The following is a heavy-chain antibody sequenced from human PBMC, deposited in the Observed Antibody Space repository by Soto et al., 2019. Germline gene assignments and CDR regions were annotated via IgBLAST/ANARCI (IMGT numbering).Heavy chain of an antibody. J-gene: IGHJ4*02. CDR1: GGSFSGYF. CDR3: ARALGYTYGHLPIDY. CDR2: IIPDGGI. Sequence: SETLSLTCAVSGGSFSGYFWSWIRQSPGKGLEWLGEIIPDGGINYNPSLKSRVTISLDTSKNHFSLKLNSVTAADTAVYYCARALGYTYGHLPIDYWGQGTLVTVSS. V-gene: IGHV4-34*12. D-gene: IGHD5-18*01.